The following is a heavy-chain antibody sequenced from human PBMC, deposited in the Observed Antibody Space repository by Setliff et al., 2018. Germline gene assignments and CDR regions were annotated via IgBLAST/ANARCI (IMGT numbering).Heavy chain of an antibody. CDR1: GYTFTTYA. J-gene: IGHJ4*02. CDR3: ARDGGNGVDY. D-gene: IGHD3-16*01. Sequence: GASVKVSCKASGYTFTTYAISWMRQAPGQGLEWMGWINTNTGNPSYAQGFTGRFVFSLDTSVSTAYLQISSLKAEDTALYYCARDGGNGVDYWGQGTLVTVSS. CDR2: INTNTGNP. V-gene: IGHV7-4-1*02.